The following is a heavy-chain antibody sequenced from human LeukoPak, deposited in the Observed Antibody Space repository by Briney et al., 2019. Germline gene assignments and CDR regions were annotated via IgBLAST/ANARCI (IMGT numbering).Heavy chain of an antibody. Sequence: QPGGSLRLSFTASGFTVSGNPMGWVRQAPGEGLECISFIYSGGATFHPDSVKGRFTISRDNSRNTLYLQMNSLRPEDTAVYYCARAIVRAEYYFDSWGQGTLVTVSS. CDR3: ARAIVRAEYYFDS. V-gene: IGHV3-53*05. CDR2: IYSGGAT. CDR1: GFTVSGNP. J-gene: IGHJ4*02. D-gene: IGHD3-10*02.